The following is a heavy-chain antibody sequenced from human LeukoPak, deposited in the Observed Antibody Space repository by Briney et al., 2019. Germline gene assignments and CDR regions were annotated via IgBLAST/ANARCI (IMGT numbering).Heavy chain of an antibody. CDR3: ARGFGSSWFDY. V-gene: IGHV1-2*02. J-gene: IGHJ5*01. Sequence: GASVKVSCKASGYTFTSNYMHWVRQAPGQGLEWMGWINSKSGATSYAQTFQGRVTMTRDTSITTAYMELSGLRSDGTAVYYCARGFGSSWFDYWGQGTLVTVSS. CDR2: INSKSGAT. CDR1: GYTFTSNY. D-gene: IGHD6-13*01.